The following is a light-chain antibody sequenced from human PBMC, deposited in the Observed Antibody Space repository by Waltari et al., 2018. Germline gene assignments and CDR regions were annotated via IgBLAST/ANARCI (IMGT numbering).Light chain of an antibody. CDR2: GSS. J-gene: IGLJ3*02. CDR1: GSNIGAGYD. CDR3: QSYDTSLSVV. V-gene: IGLV1-40*01. Sequence: QSVLTQPPSVSGAPGQRVTISCTGSGSNIGAGYDVHWYQQLPQAAPKLLIYGSSTRPLGVPDRFFGSTSGTSASLAITGLQAEDEADYYCQSYDTSLSVVFGGGTKLTVL.